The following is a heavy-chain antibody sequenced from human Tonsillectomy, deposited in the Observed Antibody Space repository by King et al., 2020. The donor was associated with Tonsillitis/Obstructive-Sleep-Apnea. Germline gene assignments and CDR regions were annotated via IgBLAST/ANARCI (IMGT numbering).Heavy chain of an antibody. Sequence: LQLQESGPGLVKPSETLSLTCTVSGGSINTYRYYWAWIRQPPGKGLEWIGSIYFSGSTYYKSSLKSRVTLSVDTPQNQFSLRLSSVTAADTAVYYCASELIGGPAAVGGWFDSWGQGTLVTVSS. J-gene: IGHJ5*01. CDR1: GGSINTYRYY. D-gene: IGHD2-2*01. V-gene: IGHV4-39*01. CDR3: ASELIGGPAAVGGWFDS. CDR2: IYFSGST.